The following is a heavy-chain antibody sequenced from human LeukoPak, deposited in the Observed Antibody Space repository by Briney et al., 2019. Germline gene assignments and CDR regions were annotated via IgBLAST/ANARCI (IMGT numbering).Heavy chain of an antibody. J-gene: IGHJ5*02. Sequence: PSETLSLTCTVSGGSISSYQWSWVRQPPGKGLEWIGYMYYSGSTKYNPSLKSRVTISGDTSKNQFSLKLISVTAADAAVYYCAGHDYYGSGSYRWGQGTLVTVSS. CDR3: AGHDYYGSGSYR. CDR2: MYYSGST. V-gene: IGHV4-59*08. D-gene: IGHD3-10*01. CDR1: GGSISSYQ.